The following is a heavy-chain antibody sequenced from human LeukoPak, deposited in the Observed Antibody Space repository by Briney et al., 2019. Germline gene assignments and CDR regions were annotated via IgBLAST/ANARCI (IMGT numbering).Heavy chain of an antibody. CDR3: AEQSPQMYCFDY. CDR2: IYYTGNT. V-gene: IGHV4-39*07. CDR1: GVSISSSNSY. D-gene: IGHD6-19*01. J-gene: IGHJ4*02. Sequence: SETLSLTCTVSGVSISSSNSYWGWIRQPPGKRLEWIGSIYYTGNTNYNPSLKSRVTISVDTSKNQFSLKLSSVTAADTAVYYCAEQSPQMYCFDYWGQGTLVTVSS.